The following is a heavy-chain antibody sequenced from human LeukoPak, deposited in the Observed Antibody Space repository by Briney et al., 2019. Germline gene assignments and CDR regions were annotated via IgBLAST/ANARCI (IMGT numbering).Heavy chain of an antibody. CDR2: ISYDGSNK. CDR1: GLTFSSYI. CDR3: ARGPETLDYDSSGYYYVAIDY. V-gene: IGHV3-30*01. D-gene: IGHD3-22*01. J-gene: IGHJ4*02. Sequence: GGSLRPSCAASGLTFSSYIMHWVRQAPRKGLEWVAVISYDGSNKYCADSVKGRFTISRDNSKNTPYLQMNSRRAEDTAVYYCARGPETLDYDSSGYYYVAIDYWGQGTLVTVCS.